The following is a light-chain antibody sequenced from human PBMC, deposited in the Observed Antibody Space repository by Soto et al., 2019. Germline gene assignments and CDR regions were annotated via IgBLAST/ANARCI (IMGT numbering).Light chain of an antibody. Sequence: EIGFTQSPATLSLSPGERATLSCRASQNVSRFLAWYQRRPGQAPRLLIYDASKRASDIPARFSGSGSGTDFTLTISSLEPEDSAVYYCQQRSNWPPLTFGGGTKVDIK. CDR3: QQRSNWPPLT. V-gene: IGKV3-11*01. J-gene: IGKJ4*01. CDR2: DAS. CDR1: QNVSRF.